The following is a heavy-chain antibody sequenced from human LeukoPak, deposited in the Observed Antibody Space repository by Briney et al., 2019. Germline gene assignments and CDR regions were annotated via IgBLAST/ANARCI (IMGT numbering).Heavy chain of an antibody. D-gene: IGHD2-2*01. CDR1: GYTFTGYY. J-gene: IGHJ6*03. CDR3: ARDGCSSTSCSSGSTGYYMDV. Sequence: ASVKVSCKASGYTFTGYYMHWVRQAPGQGLEWMGWINPSGGSTSYAQKFQGRVTMTRDTSTSTVYMELSSLRSEDTAVYYCARDGCSSTSCSSGSTGYYMDVWGKGTTVTVSS. V-gene: IGHV1-46*01. CDR2: INPSGGST.